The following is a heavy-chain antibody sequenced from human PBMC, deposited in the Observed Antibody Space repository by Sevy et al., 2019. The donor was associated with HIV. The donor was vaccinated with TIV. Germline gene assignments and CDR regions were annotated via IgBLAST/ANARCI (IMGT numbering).Heavy chain of an antibody. Sequence: GGSLRLSCAASGFSFGDYAMHWVRQAPGKGLEWVSGISWYSVSLDYADSVKGRFTISRDNAKNSLFLQMNRLRSEDTALYYCAKDNRPATMSNSSYYYYYGMDVWGQGTTVTVSS. CDR1: GFSFGDYA. CDR3: AKDNRPATMSNSSYYYYYGMDV. J-gene: IGHJ6*02. D-gene: IGHD6-6*01. V-gene: IGHV3-9*01. CDR2: ISWYSVSL.